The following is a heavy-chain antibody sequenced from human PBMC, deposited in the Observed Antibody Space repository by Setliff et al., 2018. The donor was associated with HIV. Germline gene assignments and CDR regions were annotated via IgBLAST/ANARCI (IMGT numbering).Heavy chain of an antibody. CDR2: MYISGST. CDR1: GGSISSYY. CDR3: ARAINKAFDI. Sequence: PSETLSFTCTVSGGSISSYYWSWIRQPPGKGLEWIGHMYISGSTTYNPSLKSRVTLSVDTSRNQFSLNLSSVTAADTAVYYCARAINKAFDIWGQGTMVTVSS. J-gene: IGHJ3*02. V-gene: IGHV4-4*08.